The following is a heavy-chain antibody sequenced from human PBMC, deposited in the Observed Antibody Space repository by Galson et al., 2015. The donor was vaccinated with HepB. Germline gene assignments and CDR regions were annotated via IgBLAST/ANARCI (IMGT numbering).Heavy chain of an antibody. CDR3: ARVGDTAMGGQP. V-gene: IGHV1-69*02. CDR1: GGTFSSYT. CDR2: IIPILGIA. D-gene: IGHD5-18*01. Sequence: SVKVSCRASGGTFSSYTISWVRQAPGQGLEWMGRIIPILGIANYAQKFQGRVTITADKSTSTAYMELSSLGSEDTAVYYCARVGDTAMGGQPWGQGTLVTVSS. J-gene: IGHJ4*02.